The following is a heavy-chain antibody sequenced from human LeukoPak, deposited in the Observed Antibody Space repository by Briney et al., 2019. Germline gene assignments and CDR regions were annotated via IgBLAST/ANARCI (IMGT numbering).Heavy chain of an antibody. D-gene: IGHD6-19*01. V-gene: IGHV3-7*04. CDR3: ARLRAGYYFDY. Sequence: GGSLRLSCAASGFTFSSYWMSWVRQAPGKGPEWVANIKEDGSEKYYVDSVKGRLTISRDAAKSSLYLQMNSLRAEDTAVYYCARLRAGYYFDYWGQGTLVTVSS. J-gene: IGHJ4*02. CDR2: IKEDGSEK. CDR1: GFTFSSYW.